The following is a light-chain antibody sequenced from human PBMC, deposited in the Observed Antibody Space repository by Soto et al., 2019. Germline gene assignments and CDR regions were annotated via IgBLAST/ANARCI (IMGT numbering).Light chain of an antibody. V-gene: IGLV2-14*01. CDR3: SSYTSGFYV. CDR2: DVS. CDR1: SSDVGGYNY. Sequence: QSVLTQPASVSGSPGQSITISCTGTSSDVGGYNYVSWYQQHPGKAPKLMIYDVSDRPSGVSNRFSGSKSGNTASLTIPGLQAEDEDDYYCSSYTSGFYVFGTGTKVTVL. J-gene: IGLJ1*01.